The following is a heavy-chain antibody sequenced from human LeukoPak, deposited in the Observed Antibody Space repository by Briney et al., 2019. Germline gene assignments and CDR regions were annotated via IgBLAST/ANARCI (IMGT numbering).Heavy chain of an antibody. V-gene: IGHV4-34*01. CDR3: ARRVGRYLGERACYYNYMDV. Sequence: PSETLSLTCAVHGGSFSGYYWSWIRQPPGKGLEWIGEINHSGSTKNNPSLKSRVTISVDTSKNQFSLKLSSVTAADTAVYYCARRVGRYLGERACYYNYMDVWGKGTTVTISS. J-gene: IGHJ6*03. CDR2: INHSGST. CDR1: GGSFSGYY. D-gene: IGHD3-10*01.